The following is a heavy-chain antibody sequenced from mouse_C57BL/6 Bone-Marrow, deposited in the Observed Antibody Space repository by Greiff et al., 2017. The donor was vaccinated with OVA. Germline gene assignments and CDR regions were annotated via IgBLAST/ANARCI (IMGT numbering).Heavy chain of an antibody. V-gene: IGHV1-55*01. CDR2: IYPGSGST. J-gene: IGHJ4*01. CDR3: AKAIYYGFYAMDY. CDR1: GYTSTSYW. D-gene: IGHD2-2*01. Sequence: QVQLQQPGAELVKPGASVKMSCKASGYTSTSYWITWVKQRPGQGLEWIGDIYPGSGSTNYNEKFKSKATLTVDTSSSTAYMQLSSLTSEDSAVYYCAKAIYYGFYAMDYWGQGTSVTVSS.